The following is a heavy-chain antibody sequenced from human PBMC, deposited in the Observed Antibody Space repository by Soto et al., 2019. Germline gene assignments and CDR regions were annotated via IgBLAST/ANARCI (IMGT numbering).Heavy chain of an antibody. J-gene: IGHJ4*02. D-gene: IGHD6-19*01. V-gene: IGHV3-30*18. CDR1: GFTFSSYG. Sequence: PGGSLRLSCAASGFTFSSYGMHWVRQAPGKGLEWVAVISYDGSNKYYADSVKGRFTISRDNSKNTLYLQMNSLRAEDTAVYYCAKQHQWLASPIEFDYWGQGTLVTVSS. CDR3: AKQHQWLASPIEFDY. CDR2: ISYDGSNK.